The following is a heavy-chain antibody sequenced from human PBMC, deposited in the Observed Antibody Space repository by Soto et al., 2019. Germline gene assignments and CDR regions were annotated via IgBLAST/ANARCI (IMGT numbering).Heavy chain of an antibody. CDR3: AKESYSSSWFNYDYGMDV. D-gene: IGHD6-13*01. J-gene: IGHJ6*02. V-gene: IGHV3-23*01. Sequence: EVQLLESGGGLVQPGGSLRLSCAASGFTFSSYAMSWVRQAPGKGLEWVSAISGSGGSTYYADSVKGRFTISRDNSKNTLYLQMNSLRAEDTAVYYCAKESYSSSWFNYDYGMDVWGHGTTVTVSS. CDR1: GFTFSSYA. CDR2: ISGSGGST.